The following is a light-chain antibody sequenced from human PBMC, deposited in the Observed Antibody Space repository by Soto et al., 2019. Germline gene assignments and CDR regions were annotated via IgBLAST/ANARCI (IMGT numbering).Light chain of an antibody. Sequence: DIQMTQSPSTLSASVGDRVTITCRASQRISSWLAWYQQKPGKAPKLLIHKASTLESGVPSRFSGSGSGTEFTLTISSLQPDDFATYYCQQYSSYWAFGQGTKVEIK. CDR1: QRISSW. J-gene: IGKJ1*01. CDR3: QQYSSYWA. V-gene: IGKV1-5*03. CDR2: KAS.